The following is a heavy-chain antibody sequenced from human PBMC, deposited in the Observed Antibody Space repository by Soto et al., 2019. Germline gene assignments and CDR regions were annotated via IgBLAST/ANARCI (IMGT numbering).Heavy chain of an antibody. CDR1: GFTFSSYA. D-gene: IGHD6-19*01. CDR2: ISGSGGST. V-gene: IGHV3-23*01. J-gene: IGHJ6*02. CDR3: AKAAGVAVAGRGMDV. Sequence: HPGGSLRLSCAASGFTFSSYAMSWVRQAPGKGLEWVSAISGSGGSTYYADSVKGRLTISRDNSKNTLYLQMNSLRAEDTAVYYCAKAAGVAVAGRGMDVWGQGTTVTVSS.